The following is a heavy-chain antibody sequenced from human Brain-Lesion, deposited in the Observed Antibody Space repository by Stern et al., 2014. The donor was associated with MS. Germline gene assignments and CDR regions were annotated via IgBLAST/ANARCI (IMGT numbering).Heavy chain of an antibody. V-gene: IGHV4-39*01. J-gene: IGHJ4*02. D-gene: IGHD4-17*01. CDR3: ARTGDDFGDYSLSY. CDR2: IYSSGST. CDR1: GGSINTNNYY. Sequence: QMQLVESGPGLVKPSETLSLTCTVSGGSINTNNYYWGWIRQPPGKGLEWIGNIYSSGSTFYSPSLKSRVTMSVDTSKNRFSLNLSSVTAADTAVYYCARTGDDFGDYSLSYWGQGTLVTVSS.